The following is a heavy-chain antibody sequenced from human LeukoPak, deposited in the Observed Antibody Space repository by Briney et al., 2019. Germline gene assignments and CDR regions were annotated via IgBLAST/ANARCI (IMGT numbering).Heavy chain of an antibody. CDR2: TYYRSQWFD. V-gene: IGHV6-1*01. D-gene: IGHD1-26*01. J-gene: IGHJ4*02. Sequence: HSQTLSLTCAISGDSVSDNRASWGWIRQSPSRGLEWLGRTYYRSQWFDHYAPSLRSRITINPDTSKNQFSLQLTSVPPEDTAVYYCVRIRGLGLFDYWGQGTLVTVSS. CDR3: VRIRGLGLFDY. CDR1: GDSVSDNRAS.